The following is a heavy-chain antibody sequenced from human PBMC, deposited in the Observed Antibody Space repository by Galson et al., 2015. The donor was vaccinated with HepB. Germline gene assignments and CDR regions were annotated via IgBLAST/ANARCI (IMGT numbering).Heavy chain of an antibody. CDR2: IHPDGSQK. Sequence: SLRLSCAASGLTFSKYWMSWVRQAPGKGPEWVANIHPDGSQKYYLDSVKGRFTMSRDNAKNSLYLQMNSLRVEDTAVYYCARGGASSLPFDYWGQGTLVTVPS. CDR3: ARGGASSLPFDY. V-gene: IGHV3-7*03. J-gene: IGHJ4*02. CDR1: GLTFSKYW. D-gene: IGHD6-13*01.